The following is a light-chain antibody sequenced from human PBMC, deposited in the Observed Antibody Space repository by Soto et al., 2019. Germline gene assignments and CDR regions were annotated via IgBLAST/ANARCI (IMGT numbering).Light chain of an antibody. Sequence: DIQMTQSPSTLSTSVGDRVTITCRASQSISSSLAWYQQKPGKAPKLLIYYASTLESGVPSRFSGSGSGTEFTLTISSLQPDDFASYYCQQYNTYPWTFGQGTKVEIK. CDR1: QSISSS. CDR2: YAS. V-gene: IGKV1-5*01. J-gene: IGKJ1*01. CDR3: QQYNTYPWT.